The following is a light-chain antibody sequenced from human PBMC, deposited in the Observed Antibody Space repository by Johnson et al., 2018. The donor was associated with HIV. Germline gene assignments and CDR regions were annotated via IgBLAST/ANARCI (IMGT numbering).Light chain of an antibody. CDR2: ENN. Sequence: QSVLTQPPSVSAAPGQKVTISCSGNNSNIGNNFVSWYQQLPGTAPKLLIYENNKRPSGIPDRFSGSKSGTSATLDITGLQTGDEADYYCGTWDGRLSTFVFATGTPVTVL. V-gene: IGLV1-51*02. J-gene: IGLJ1*01. CDR3: GTWDGRLSTFV. CDR1: NSNIGNNF.